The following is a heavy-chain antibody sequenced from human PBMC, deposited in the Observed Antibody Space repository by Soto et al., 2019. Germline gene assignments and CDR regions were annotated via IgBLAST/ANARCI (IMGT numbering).Heavy chain of an antibody. Sequence: PGGSLRLSCAASGFTFSSYSMNWVRQAPGKGLEWVSSISSSSSYIYYADSVKGRFTISRDNAKNSLYLQMNSLRAEDTAVYYCSREHGIAAAVPDYWCPGTLVNV. CDR2: ISSSSSYI. V-gene: IGHV3-21*01. J-gene: IGHJ4*02. CDR3: SREHGIAAAVPDY. D-gene: IGHD6-13*01. CDR1: GFTFSSYS.